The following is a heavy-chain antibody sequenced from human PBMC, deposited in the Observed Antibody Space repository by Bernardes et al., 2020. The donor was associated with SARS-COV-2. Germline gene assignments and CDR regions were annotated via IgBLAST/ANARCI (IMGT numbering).Heavy chain of an antibody. CDR2: ISSSSSYI. V-gene: IGHV3-21*01. D-gene: IGHD3-22*01. J-gene: IGHJ4*02. CDR1: GFTFSSYS. CDR3: ARESIPTYYYDSSGYALDY. Sequence: GGSLRLSCAASGFTFSSYSMNWVRQAPGKGLEWVSSISSSSSYIYYADSVKGRFTISRDNAKNSLYLQMNSLRAEDTAVYYCARESIPTYYYDSSGYALDYWGQGTLVTVSS.